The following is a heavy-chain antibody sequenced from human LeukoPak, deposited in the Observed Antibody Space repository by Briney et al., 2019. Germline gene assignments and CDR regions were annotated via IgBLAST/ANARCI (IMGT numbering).Heavy chain of an antibody. D-gene: IGHD2/OR15-2a*01. CDR2: ISAYNGNT. CDR1: GYTFTSYG. V-gene: IGHV1-18*01. CDR3: ASGGFRALEATN. J-gene: IGHJ4*02. Sequence: ASVKVSCKASGYTFTSYGISGVRLAPGQGLEWMGWISAYNGNTNYAQKLQGRVTMTTDTSTSTAYMELRSLRSDDTAVYYCASGGFRALEATNWGQGTLVTVSS.